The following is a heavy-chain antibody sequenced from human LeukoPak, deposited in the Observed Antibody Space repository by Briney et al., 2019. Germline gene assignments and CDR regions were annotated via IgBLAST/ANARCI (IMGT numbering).Heavy chain of an antibody. Sequence: GSLRLSCAASGFSFSSYTMNWVRQPPGKGLEWIGEIYHSGSTNYNPSLKSRVTISVDKSKNQFSLKLSSVTAADTAVYYCARELMGATGNYFDYWGQGTLVTVSS. CDR2: IYHSGST. CDR3: ARELMGATGNYFDY. CDR1: GFSFSSYTM. V-gene: IGHV4-4*02. D-gene: IGHD1-26*01. J-gene: IGHJ4*02.